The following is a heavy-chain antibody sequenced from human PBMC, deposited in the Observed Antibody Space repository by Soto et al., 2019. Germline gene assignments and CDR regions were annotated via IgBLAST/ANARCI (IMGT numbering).Heavy chain of an antibody. CDR3: AKDKWPSGWFDP. Sequence: PGGSLRLSCAASGFTFSSYAMSWVHQAPGKGLEWVSAISGSGGSTYYADSVKGRFTISRDNSKNTLYLQMNSLRAEDTAVYYCAKDKWPSGWFDPWGQGTLVTVSS. V-gene: IGHV3-23*01. J-gene: IGHJ5*02. D-gene: IGHD3-10*01. CDR1: GFTFSSYA. CDR2: ISGSGGST.